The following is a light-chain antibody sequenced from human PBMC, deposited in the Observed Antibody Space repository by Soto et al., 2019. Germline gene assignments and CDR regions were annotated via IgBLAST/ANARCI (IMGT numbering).Light chain of an antibody. Sequence: IVLTHSPGTLSFSPGERATLSCRGSQSVSSSYLAWYQQKPGQSPRLLIYGASSRATGIPDRFSGSGSGTDFTLTISRLEPEDFAVYYCQQYGSSRWTFGQGTKVDI. CDR2: GAS. CDR1: QSVSSSY. V-gene: IGKV3-20*01. J-gene: IGKJ1*01. CDR3: QQYGSSRWT.